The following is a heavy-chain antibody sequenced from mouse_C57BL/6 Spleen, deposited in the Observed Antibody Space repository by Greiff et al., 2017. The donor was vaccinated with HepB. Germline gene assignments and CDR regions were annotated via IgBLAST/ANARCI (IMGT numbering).Heavy chain of an antibody. D-gene: IGHD2-3*01. J-gene: IGHJ2*01. CDR3: ARGGGYYEGFDY. CDR2: INHGSGGT. Sequence: VQLVESGAELVRPGTSVKVSCKASGYAFTNYLIEWVKQRPGQGLEWIGVINHGSGGTNYNEKFKGKATLTADKSSSNAYMQLSSLTSEDSAVYFCARGGGYYEGFDYWGQGTTLTVSS. CDR1: GYAFTNYL. V-gene: IGHV1-54*01.